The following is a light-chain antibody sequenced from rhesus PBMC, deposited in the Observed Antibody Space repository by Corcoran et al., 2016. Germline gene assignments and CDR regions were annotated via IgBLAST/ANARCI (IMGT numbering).Light chain of an antibody. CDR3: QQYYNWPLT. CDR1: QSVSSS. V-gene: IGKV3-42*03. Sequence: EIVMTQSPATLSLSPGERATLSCRASQSVSSSLAWYQQKPGQPPRLLMNGVSSRATAIPDRFNGRGSETEFTLTISSMEPEDFAVYYCQQYYNWPLTFCPGTKLDIK. CDR2: GVS. J-gene: IGKJ3*01.